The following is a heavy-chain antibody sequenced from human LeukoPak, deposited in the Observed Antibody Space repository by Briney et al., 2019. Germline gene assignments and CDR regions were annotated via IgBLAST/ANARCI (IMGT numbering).Heavy chain of an antibody. CDR3: ARGSDSSGLNWFDP. D-gene: IGHD6-25*01. J-gene: IGHJ5*02. CDR2: INYSGST. V-gene: IGHV4-59*01. Sequence: PSETLTLTCRASGCSISSNYWSWIRQPPGKGLEWIGYINYSGSTNYNPSLKSRVTISVDTSKTQFSLKVTSVTAADTGVYYCARGSDSSGLNWFDPWGQGTLVTVSS. CDR1: GCSISSNY.